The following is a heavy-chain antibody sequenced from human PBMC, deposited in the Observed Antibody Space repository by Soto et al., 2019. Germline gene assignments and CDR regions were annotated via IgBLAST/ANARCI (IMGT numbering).Heavy chain of an antibody. V-gene: IGHV3-48*03. CDR3: ARVSDSSGYYYDPSSY. CDR1: GFTFSSYE. D-gene: IGHD3-22*01. CDR2: ISSSGSTI. Sequence: PGGSLRLSCAASGFTFSSYEMNWVRQAPGKGLERVSYISSSGSTIYYADSVKGRFTISRDNAKNSLYLQMNSLRAEDTAVYYCARVSDSSGYYYDPSSYWGQGTLVTVSS. J-gene: IGHJ4*02.